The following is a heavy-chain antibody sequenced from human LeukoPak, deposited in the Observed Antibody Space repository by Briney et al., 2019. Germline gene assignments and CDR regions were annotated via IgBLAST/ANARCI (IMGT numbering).Heavy chain of an antibody. CDR2: ISSSSYI. CDR1: GFTFSSYE. D-gene: IGHD3-22*01. CDR3: ASGGNYYDSSGYYFEEYYFDY. Sequence: GGSLRLSCAASGFTFSSYEMNWVRQAPGKGLEWVSSISSSSYIYYADSVKGRFTISRDNAKNSLYLQMNSLRAEDTAVYYCASGGNYYDSSGYYFEEYYFDYWGQGTLVTVSS. V-gene: IGHV3-21*01. J-gene: IGHJ4*02.